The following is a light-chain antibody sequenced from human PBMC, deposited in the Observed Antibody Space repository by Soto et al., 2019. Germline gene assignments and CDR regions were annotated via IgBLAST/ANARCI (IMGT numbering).Light chain of an antibody. CDR1: QSVISSY. CDR3: QQYGSSIT. V-gene: IGKV3-20*01. Sequence: EILLTQSPGTLSLSPGERATLSCRASQSVISSYLAWYQQKPGQAPRLLIYGASSRATGIPERFSGSGSGTDFTLTISRLEPEDFALYYCQQYGSSITFGQGTRLEIK. CDR2: GAS. J-gene: IGKJ5*01.